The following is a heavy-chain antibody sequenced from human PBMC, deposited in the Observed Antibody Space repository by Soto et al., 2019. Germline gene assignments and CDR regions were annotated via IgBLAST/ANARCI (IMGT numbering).Heavy chain of an antibody. V-gene: IGHV3-23*01. D-gene: IGHD6-19*01. CDR2: ISGSGGST. J-gene: IGHJ4*02. CDR3: ALIAVAGTNDY. Sequence: WGSLRLSCAASGFTFSRYAMSWVRQAPGKGLEWVSAISGSGGSTYYADSVKGRFTISRHNSKNTLYLQMDSLRAEDSAVYYCALIAVAGTNDYWGQGTLVTVSS. CDR1: GFTFSRYA.